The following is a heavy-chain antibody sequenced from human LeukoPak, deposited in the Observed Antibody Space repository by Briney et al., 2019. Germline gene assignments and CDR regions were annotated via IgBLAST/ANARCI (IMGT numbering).Heavy chain of an antibody. CDR2: IYYSGST. D-gene: IGHD3-3*01. J-gene: IGHJ4*02. Sequence: TSETLSLTCTVSGGSISSYYWSWIRQPPGKGLEWIGYIYYSGSTNYNPSLKSRVTISVDTSKNQFSLNLSSVTAADTAVYYCARGGSNTYYDFWSGYTLVHYFDYWGQGTLVTVSS. CDR3: ARGGSNTYYDFWSGYTLVHYFDY. CDR1: GGSISSYY. V-gene: IGHV4-59*01.